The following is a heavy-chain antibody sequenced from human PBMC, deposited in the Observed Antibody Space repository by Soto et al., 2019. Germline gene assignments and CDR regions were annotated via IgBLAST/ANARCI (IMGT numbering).Heavy chain of an antibody. CDR1: GYTFTDDF. CDR2: INPNSGGT. V-gene: IGHV1-2*02. J-gene: IGHJ4*02. Sequence: ASVKVSCKASGYTFTDDFIHWVRQAPGQGLEWMGWINPNSGGTNYAQKFQGRVTMTRDTSISTAYMELSRLTSDYTAVYYCARVAAGPPDYWGQGTLVTVSS. CDR3: ARVAAGPPDY. D-gene: IGHD6-13*01.